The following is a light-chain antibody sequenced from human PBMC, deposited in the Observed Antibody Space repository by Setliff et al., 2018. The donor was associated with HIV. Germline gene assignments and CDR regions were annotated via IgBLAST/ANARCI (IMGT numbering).Light chain of an antibody. Sequence: QSALTQPASVSGSPGQSITISCTGTSSDVGGYNYVSWYQQHPGKAPKLMIYDVSERPSGVSNRFSGSESGNTASLTISGLQAEDEADYYCSSYTTSTTFVFGTGTKAPS. J-gene: IGLJ1*01. CDR2: DVS. CDR1: SSDVGGYNY. V-gene: IGLV2-14*01. CDR3: SSYTTSTTFV.